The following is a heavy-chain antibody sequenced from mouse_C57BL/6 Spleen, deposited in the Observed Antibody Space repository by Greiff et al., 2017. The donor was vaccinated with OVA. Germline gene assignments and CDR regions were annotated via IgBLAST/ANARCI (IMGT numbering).Heavy chain of an antibody. CDR3: ARHEVGRVLPGDAWCAY. Sequence: QVQLQQSGAELVKPGASVKLSCKASGYTFTEYTIHWVKQRSGKGLEWIGWFYTGSGSIKYNEKFKDKATLTADKSSSTVYRELSRLTSEDSAVYFCARHEVGRVLPGDAWCAYWGQGTLVTVSA. CDR1: GYTFTEYT. D-gene: IGHD3-3*01. V-gene: IGHV1-62-2*01. CDR2: FYTGSGSI. J-gene: IGHJ3*01.